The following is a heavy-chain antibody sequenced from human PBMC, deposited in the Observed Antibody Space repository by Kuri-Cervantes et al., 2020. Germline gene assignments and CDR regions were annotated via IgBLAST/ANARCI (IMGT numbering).Heavy chain of an antibody. CDR3: ARDRDFWSGYYTASDY. CDR1: GFTVSSNY. CDR2: IKQDGSEK. V-gene: IGHV3-7*01. Sequence: LSLTCAASGFTVSSNYMSWVRQAPGKGLEWVANIKQDGSEKYYVDSVKGRFTISRDNAKNSLYLQMNSLRAEDTAVYYCARDRDFWSGYYTASDYWGQGTLVTVSS. J-gene: IGHJ4*02. D-gene: IGHD3-3*01.